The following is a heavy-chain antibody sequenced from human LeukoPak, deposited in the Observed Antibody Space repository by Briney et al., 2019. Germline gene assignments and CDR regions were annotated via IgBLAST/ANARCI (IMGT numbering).Heavy chain of an antibody. Sequence: SQTLSLTCTVSGGSISSGGYYWSWIRQHPGKGLEWIGYIYYSGSTYYNPSLKSRVTISVDTSKNQFSLKLSSVTAADTAVYYCARDRPGYCRSTSCSQHYFDYWGQGTLVTVSS. V-gene: IGHV4-31*03. J-gene: IGHJ4*02. D-gene: IGHD2-2*01. CDR1: GGSISSGGYY. CDR3: ARDRPGYCRSTSCSQHYFDY. CDR2: IYYSGST.